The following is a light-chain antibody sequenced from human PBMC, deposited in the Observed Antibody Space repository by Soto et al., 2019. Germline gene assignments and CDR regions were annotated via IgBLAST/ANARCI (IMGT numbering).Light chain of an antibody. CDR1: QSVSTY. Sequence: EIVLTQSPATLSLSPGERATLSCRASQSVSTYLTWYQQKPGQAPRLLIYDASTRATGIPARFSGSGSGTDFTLTISSLEPEDFAVYYCQQYGSSGVTFGPGTKVDIK. J-gene: IGKJ3*01. CDR2: DAS. V-gene: IGKV3-11*01. CDR3: QQYGSSGVT.